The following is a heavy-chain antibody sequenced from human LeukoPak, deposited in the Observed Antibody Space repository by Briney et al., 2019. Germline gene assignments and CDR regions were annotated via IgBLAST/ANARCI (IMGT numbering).Heavy chain of an antibody. CDR1: GFTFSSYA. CDR2: ISYDGSNK. D-gene: IGHD2-15*01. V-gene: IGHV3-30-3*01. Sequence: PGRSLRLSCAASGFTFSSYAMHWVRQAPGKGLEWVAVISYDGSNKYYADSVKGRFTISRDNSKNTLYLQMNSLRAEDTAVYYCLFLTSGLRGGWGQGTLVTVSS. CDR3: LFLTSGLRGG. J-gene: IGHJ4*02.